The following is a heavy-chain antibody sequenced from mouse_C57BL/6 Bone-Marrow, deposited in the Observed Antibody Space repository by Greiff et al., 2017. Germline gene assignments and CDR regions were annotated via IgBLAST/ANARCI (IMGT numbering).Heavy chain of an antibody. CDR3: ERPLMTTVGLDY. Sequence: EVLLVESGGGLVKPGGSLKLSCAASGFTFSDYGMHWVRQAPEKGLEWVAYIGSGSSTIYYADTVKGRFTISIDNAKNTLFLQMTRLTSEDTAMYYCERPLMTTVGLDYWGQGTLVTVSA. V-gene: IGHV5-17*01. CDR2: IGSGSSTI. J-gene: IGHJ3*01. CDR1: GFTFSDYG. D-gene: IGHD1-1*01.